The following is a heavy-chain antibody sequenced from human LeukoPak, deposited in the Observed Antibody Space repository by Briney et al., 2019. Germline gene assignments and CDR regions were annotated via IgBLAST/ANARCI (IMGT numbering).Heavy chain of an antibody. CDR3: SREYYYDSSGYYSLGY. CDR2: ISSSSSYI. J-gene: IGHJ4*02. CDR1: GFTFSSYS. Sequence: PGWSLRLSCAASGFTFSSYSMNWVRQAAGKGLEWVSSISSSSSYIYYADSVKGRFTISSDNAKNSLYLQMNSLRAEDPAVYYCSREYYYDSSGYYSLGYWGQGTLVTVSS. V-gene: IGHV3-21*01. D-gene: IGHD3-22*01.